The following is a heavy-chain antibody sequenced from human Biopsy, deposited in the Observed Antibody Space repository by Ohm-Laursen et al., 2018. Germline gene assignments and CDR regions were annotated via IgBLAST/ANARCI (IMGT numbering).Heavy chain of an antibody. V-gene: IGHV3-23*01. Sequence: GSLRLSCSASGFTFSSHAMSWVRQAPGKGLEWVSVISGSGGSTHYADSVKGRFTISRDNSKNTLFLQMKSLRAEGTAIYYCGRRPFFDYWSAYYVDHWGQGALVTVSS. CDR3: GRRPFFDYWSAYYVDH. CDR2: ISGSGGST. J-gene: IGHJ5*02. D-gene: IGHD3-3*01. CDR1: GFTFSSHA.